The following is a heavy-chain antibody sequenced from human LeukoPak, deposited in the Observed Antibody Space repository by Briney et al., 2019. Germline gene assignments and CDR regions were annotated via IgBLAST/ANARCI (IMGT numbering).Heavy chain of an antibody. CDR1: GGSTSSSSYY. CDR2: IYYSGST. J-gene: IGHJ4*02. Sequence: SETLSLTCTVSGGSTSSSSYYWGWIRQPPGKGLEWIGSIYYSGSTHYNPSLKSRVTISVDTSKNQFSLKLSSVTAADTAVYYCASEPGGSGYFDYWGQGTLVTVSS. V-gene: IGHV4-39*01. D-gene: IGHD3-10*01. CDR3: ASEPGGSGYFDY.